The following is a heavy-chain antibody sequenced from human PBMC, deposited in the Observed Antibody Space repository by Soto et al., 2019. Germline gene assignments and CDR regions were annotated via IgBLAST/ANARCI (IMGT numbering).Heavy chain of an antibody. V-gene: IGHV4-39*01. Sequence: QLQLQESGPRLVKPSETLSLICSVSGGSIRSGSNYWAWIRQPPGKGLDWIGTVYYNGNTYYNASLKSRVTISADTSKNQFSLKLSPVSAADTAVYYCVRQTIVRGVLSWFDPWGQGTLVTVSS. CDR1: GGSIRSGSNY. J-gene: IGHJ5*02. CDR2: VYYNGNT. D-gene: IGHD3-10*01. CDR3: VRQTIVRGVLSWFDP.